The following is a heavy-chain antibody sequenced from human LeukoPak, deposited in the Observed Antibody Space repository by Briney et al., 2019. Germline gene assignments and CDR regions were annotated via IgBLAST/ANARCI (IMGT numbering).Heavy chain of an antibody. CDR2: IYFRWST. CDR3: ARTASFDYDYIWGSYRPTPYYFDY. J-gene: IGHJ4*02. V-gene: IGHV4-61*01. Sequence: SETLSLTCTVSGDAVSSGSYYWSWPRQPPGKGLEGIGYIYFRWSTKYNPTLESRIILSVDTSKNQFSLKLSSVTAADTAVYYCARTASFDYDYIWGSYRPTPYYFDYWGQGIQVTVSS. CDR1: GDAVSSGSYY. D-gene: IGHD3-16*02.